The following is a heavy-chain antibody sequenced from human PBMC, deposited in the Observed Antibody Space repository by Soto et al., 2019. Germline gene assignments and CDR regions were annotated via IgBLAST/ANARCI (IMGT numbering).Heavy chain of an antibody. J-gene: IGHJ4*02. CDR2: INHSGST. V-gene: IGHV4-34*01. CDR1: GGSFSGYY. D-gene: IGHD3-3*01. Sequence: SETLSLTCAVYGGSFSGYYWSWIRQPPGKGLEWIGEINHSGSTNYNSSLKSRVTISVDTSKNQFSLKLSSVTAADTAVYYCARSDFWSGYYVNFDYWGQGTLVTVSS. CDR3: ARSDFWSGYYVNFDY.